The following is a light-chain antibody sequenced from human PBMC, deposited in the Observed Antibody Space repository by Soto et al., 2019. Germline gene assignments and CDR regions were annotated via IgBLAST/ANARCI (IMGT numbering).Light chain of an antibody. CDR3: QVWDNNNPRFV. J-gene: IGLJ1*01. CDR2: DDT. V-gene: IGLV3-21*02. CDR1: SIGSKR. Sequence: SYELTQVPSVSVAPGQTARITCGGDSIGSKRVNWYQQKPGQAPGLVVYDDTDRPSGIPERFSGSNSGDTATLTISRVEAGDEADYYCQVWDNNNPRFVFGAGTKVTV.